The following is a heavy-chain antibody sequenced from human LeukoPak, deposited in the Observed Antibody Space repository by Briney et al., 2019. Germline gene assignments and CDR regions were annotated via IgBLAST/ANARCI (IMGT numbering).Heavy chain of an antibody. CDR2: IYYSGST. V-gene: IGHV4-31*03. D-gene: IGHD5-12*01. CDR3: ARWGNSGYASGYFDY. Sequence: SETLPLTCTVSGDSISSGGNYWSWLRQHPGKGLEWIGYIYYSGSTYYNPSLKSRLTISVDTSKNQFSLKLSSVTAADTAVYYCARWGNSGYASGYFDYWGQGTLVTVSS. J-gene: IGHJ4*02. CDR1: GDSISSGGNY.